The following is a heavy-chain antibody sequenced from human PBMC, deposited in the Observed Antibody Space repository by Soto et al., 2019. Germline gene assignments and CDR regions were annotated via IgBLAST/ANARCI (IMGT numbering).Heavy chain of an antibody. J-gene: IGHJ3*02. CDR2: INAGNGNT. V-gene: IGHV1-3*01. CDR3: ARDYYDFWSGSSQGAFDI. Sequence: ASVKVSCKASGYTFTSYAIHWVRQAPGQRLEWMGWINAGNGNTKYSQKFQGRVTITRDTSASTAYMELSSLRSEDTAVYYCARDYYDFWSGSSQGAFDIWGQGTMVTVSS. D-gene: IGHD3-3*01. CDR1: GYTFTSYA.